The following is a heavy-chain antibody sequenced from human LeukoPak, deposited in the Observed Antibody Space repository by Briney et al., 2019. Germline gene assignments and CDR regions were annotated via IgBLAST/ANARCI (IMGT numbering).Heavy chain of an antibody. CDR2: IYYSGST. CDR3: ARRVDTAMATPTAAFDI. D-gene: IGHD5-18*01. Sequence: SETLSLTCTGSGGSISSYYWSWIRQPPGKGLEWIGYIYYSGSTNYNPSLKSRVTISVDTSKNQFSLKLSSVTAADTAVYYCARRVDTAMATPTAAFDIWGQGTMVTVSS. V-gene: IGHV4-59*08. CDR1: GGSISSYY. J-gene: IGHJ3*02.